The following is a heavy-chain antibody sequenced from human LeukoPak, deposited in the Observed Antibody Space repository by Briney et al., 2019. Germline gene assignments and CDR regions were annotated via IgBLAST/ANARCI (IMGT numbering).Heavy chain of an antibody. CDR3: ARSIPAGNRR. CDR2: ISSSGSTT. J-gene: IGHJ4*02. CDR1: GFTFSDYY. D-gene: IGHD2-2*01. V-gene: IGHV3-11*01. Sequence: GGSLRLSCAASGFTFSDYYMSWIRQAPGKGLEWVSYISSSGSTTDYADSVKGRFTISRDNAKNSLYLQMNSLRGEDTAVYYCARSIPAGNRRWGQGTLVTVSS.